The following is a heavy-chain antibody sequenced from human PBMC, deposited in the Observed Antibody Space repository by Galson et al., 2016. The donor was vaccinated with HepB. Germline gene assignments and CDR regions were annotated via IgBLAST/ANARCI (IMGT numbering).Heavy chain of an antibody. CDR1: GFTFTDHA. CDR3: AKEMRWLKLGLDY. D-gene: IGHD5-24*01. Sequence: SLRLSCAASGFTFTDHAMSWVRLVPGQGLEWVAVVSGNGGTIYYSDSVKGRFTISRDNSKNTLYLQMNSLRAEDTATYYCAKEMRWLKLGLDYWGQGTRVTVSS. V-gene: IGHV3-23*01. CDR2: VSGNGGTI. J-gene: IGHJ4*02.